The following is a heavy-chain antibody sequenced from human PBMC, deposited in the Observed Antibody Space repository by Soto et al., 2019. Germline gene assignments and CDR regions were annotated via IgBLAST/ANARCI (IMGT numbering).Heavy chain of an antibody. J-gene: IGHJ4*02. V-gene: IGHV4-31*03. Sequence: QVQLQESGPGLVKPSQTLSLTCTVSGGSISSGDYYWSWIRQHPGKGPERIGYIYYSGSTYYNPSLKSRITISVDRSKNQFSLKLSSVTAADTAVFHCARTPTFSGLRVDHWGQGTLVTVSS. CDR3: ARTPTFSGLRVDH. CDR2: IYYSGST. CDR1: GGSISSGDYY. D-gene: IGHD2-15*01.